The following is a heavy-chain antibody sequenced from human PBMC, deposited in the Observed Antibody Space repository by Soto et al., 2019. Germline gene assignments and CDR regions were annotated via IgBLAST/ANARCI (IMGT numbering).Heavy chain of an antibody. D-gene: IGHD6-19*01. CDR1: GFTFSNYA. V-gene: IGHV3-23*01. J-gene: IGHJ4*02. Sequence: EVQLLESGGGLVQPGGSLRLSCAASGFTFSNYAMNWVRQAPGKGLEWVSLISGSGGDTYYADSVKARFTISRDNSKNTLYLQMNSLRAEDTAVYYCAKRIGLANTDYWGQGTLVTVSS. CDR2: ISGSGGDT. CDR3: AKRIGLANTDY.